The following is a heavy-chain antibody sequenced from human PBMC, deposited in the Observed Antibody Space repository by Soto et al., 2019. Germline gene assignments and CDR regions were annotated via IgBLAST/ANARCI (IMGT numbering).Heavy chain of an antibody. Sequence: ETLSLTCAVYGGSFSGYYWSWIRQPPGKGLEWIGEINHSGSTNYNPSLKSRVTISVDTSKNQFSLKLTSVTAADTVVYYCARDKITGLFDYWGQGTLVTVS. V-gene: IGHV4-34*01. J-gene: IGHJ4*02. CDR1: GGSFSGYY. CDR2: INHSGST. CDR3: ARDKITGLFDY. D-gene: IGHD2-8*02.